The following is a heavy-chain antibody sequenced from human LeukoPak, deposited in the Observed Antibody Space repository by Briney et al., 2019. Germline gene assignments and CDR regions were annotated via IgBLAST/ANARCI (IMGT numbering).Heavy chain of an antibody. CDR2: IYYSGST. CDR3: ARGAECSGNSCDGGNWLDH. D-gene: IGHD2-15*01. J-gene: IGHJ5*02. CDR1: GGSISSYY. V-gene: IGHV4-59*01. Sequence: SETLSLTCTVSGGSISSYYWSWIRQPPGKGLEWIGYIYYSGSTTYNPSLKSRVTFSVDTSKNHFSLRLSSVTAADTAVYYCARGAECSGNSCDGGNWLDHWGQGTLVTVSS.